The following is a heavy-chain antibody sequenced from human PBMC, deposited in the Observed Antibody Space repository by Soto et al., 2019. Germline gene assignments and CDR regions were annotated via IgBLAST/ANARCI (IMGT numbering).Heavy chain of an antibody. D-gene: IGHD5-18*01. V-gene: IGHV4-31*03. CDR3: ARAHSYVFDY. Sequence: SETLSLTCPVSGGSISSGGYYWSWIRQHPGKGLEWIGYIYYSGSTYYNPTLKSRLIISVDTSKSQFSLKLSSVTAADTAVYYCARAHSYVFDYWGQGTLVTVSS. J-gene: IGHJ4*02. CDR1: GGSISSGGYY. CDR2: IYYSGST.